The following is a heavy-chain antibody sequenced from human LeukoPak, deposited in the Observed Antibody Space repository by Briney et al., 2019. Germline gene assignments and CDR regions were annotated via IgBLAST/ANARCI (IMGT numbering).Heavy chain of an antibody. Sequence: GGSLRLSCAASGFTFSSYAMSWVRQAPGKGLEWVSAISGSGGSTYYADSVKGRFTISRDNSKNTLYLQMNSLRAEDTAVYYCAKTTTYYYDSSGYLDFDYWGQGTLVTVSS. J-gene: IGHJ4*02. CDR1: GFTFSSYA. V-gene: IGHV3-23*01. CDR2: ISGSGGST. CDR3: AKTTTYYYDSSGYLDFDY. D-gene: IGHD3-22*01.